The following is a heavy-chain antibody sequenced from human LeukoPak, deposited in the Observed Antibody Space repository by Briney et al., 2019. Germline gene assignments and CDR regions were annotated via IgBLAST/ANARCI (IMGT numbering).Heavy chain of an antibody. CDR1: GGSISSYY. Sequence: SETLSLTCTVSGGSISSYYWSWIRQPPGKGLEWIGYIYTSGRTNYNPSLKSRVTISVDTSKTQFSLKLSSVPAADTAVYYCARLNLIPFDCWGQEAVDSVPS. CDR3: ARLNLIPFDC. D-gene: IGHD2-21*01. J-gene: IGHJ4*02. CDR2: IYTSGRT. V-gene: IGHV4-4*09.